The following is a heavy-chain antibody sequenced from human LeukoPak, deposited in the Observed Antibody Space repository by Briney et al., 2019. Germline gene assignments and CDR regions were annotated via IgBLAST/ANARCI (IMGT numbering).Heavy chain of an antibody. CDR1: GYTFTGYY. Sequence: GASVKVSCKASGYTFTGYYTHWVRQAPGQGLEWMGRINPNSGGTNYAQKFQGRVTMTRDTSISTAYMELSRLRSDDTAVYYCARFSRGVIKSFDYWGQGTLVTVSS. CDR2: INPNSGGT. J-gene: IGHJ4*02. V-gene: IGHV1-2*06. D-gene: IGHD3-10*01. CDR3: ARFSRGVIKSFDY.